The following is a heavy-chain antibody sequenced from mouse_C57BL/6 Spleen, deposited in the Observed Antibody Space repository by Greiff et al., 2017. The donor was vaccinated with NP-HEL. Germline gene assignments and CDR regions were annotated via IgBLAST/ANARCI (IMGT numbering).Heavy chain of an antibody. CDR1: GYAFTNYL. Sequence: QVQLQQSGAELVRPGTSVKVSCKASGYAFTNYLIEWVKQRPGQGLEWIGVINPGSGGTNYNEKFKGKATLTADRSSCTAYMQLSSLTSEDSAVYFCARGGAYAMDCWGQGTSVTVSS. J-gene: IGHJ4*01. CDR2: INPGSGGT. V-gene: IGHV1-54*01. CDR3: ARGGAYAMDC.